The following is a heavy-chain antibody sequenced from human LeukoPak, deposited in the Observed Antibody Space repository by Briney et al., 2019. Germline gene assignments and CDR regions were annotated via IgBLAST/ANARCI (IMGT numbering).Heavy chain of an antibody. V-gene: IGHV5-51*01. CDR3: ARQGKDGYRVVDY. CDR1: GYSFTSYW. CDR2: IWPDDSDK. J-gene: IGHJ4*02. D-gene: IGHD5-24*01. Sequence: GESLKISCKGSGYSFTSYWIGWVRQVPGKGLEWMGIIWPDDSDKRYSPSFQGQVTISADKSISTAYLQWSSLKASDTAMNYCARQGKDGYRVVDYWGQGTLVTVSS.